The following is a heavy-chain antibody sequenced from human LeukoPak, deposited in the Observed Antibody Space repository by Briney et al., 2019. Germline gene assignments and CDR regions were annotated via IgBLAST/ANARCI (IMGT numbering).Heavy chain of an antibody. CDR3: AKDGRYFDWLGDYYYMDV. CDR1: GFTFSSYG. D-gene: IGHD3-9*01. V-gene: IGHV3-30*18. J-gene: IGHJ6*03. CDR2: ISYDGSNK. Sequence: GGSLRLSCAASGFTFSSYGMHWVRQAPGKGLEWVAVISYDGSNKYYADSVKGRFTISRDNSKNTLYLQMNSLRAEDTAVYYCAKDGRYFDWLGDYYYMDVWGKGTTVTVSS.